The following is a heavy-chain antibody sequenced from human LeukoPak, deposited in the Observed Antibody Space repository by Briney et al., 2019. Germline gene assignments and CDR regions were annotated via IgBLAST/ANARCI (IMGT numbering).Heavy chain of an antibody. CDR3: ARTAPQLLYPYYYYYMDV. V-gene: IGHV4-38-2*01. J-gene: IGHJ6*03. Sequence: PSQTLSLTCAVSGYSISSAYYWGWIRQPPGKGLEWIVSFYHSGRTYYNPSLKSRVTISVDTSKNQFSLRLSSVTAADTAVYYCARTAPQLLYPYYYYYMDVWGKGTTVTVSS. CDR2: FYHSGRT. D-gene: IGHD2-2*02. CDR1: GYSISSAYY.